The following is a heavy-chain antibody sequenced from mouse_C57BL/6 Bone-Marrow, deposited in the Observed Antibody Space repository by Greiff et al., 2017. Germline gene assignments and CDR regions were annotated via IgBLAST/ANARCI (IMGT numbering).Heavy chain of an antibody. D-gene: IGHD1-1*01. CDR2: IRSKSNNYAT. J-gene: IGHJ4*01. CDR1: GFSFNTYA. V-gene: IGHV10-1*01. Sequence: EVQLVESGGGLVQPKGSLKLSCAASGFSFNTYAMNWVRQAPGKGLEWVARIRSKSNNYATYYADSVKDRFTISRDDSESMLYLQMNNLKTEDTAMYYCVRHVYYYGSLYYYAMDYWGQGTSVTVSS. CDR3: VRHVYYYGSLYYYAMDY.